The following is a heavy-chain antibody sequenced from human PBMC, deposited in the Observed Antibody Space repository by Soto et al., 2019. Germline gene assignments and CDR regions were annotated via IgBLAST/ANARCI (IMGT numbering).Heavy chain of an antibody. CDR1: GFTFSSYW. CDR3: ARHVAVATISWGTYGMDV. J-gene: IGHJ6*02. Sequence: EVQLVESRGGLVQPGGSLRLSCAASGFTFSSYWMHWVRQAPGEGLVWVSRINSDGSNTTYADSVKGRFTTSRDNAKNTLFLQMNSLRGEDTAVYYCARHVAVATISWGTYGMDVWGQGTTVTVSS. CDR2: INSDGSNT. D-gene: IGHD5-12*01. V-gene: IGHV3-74*01.